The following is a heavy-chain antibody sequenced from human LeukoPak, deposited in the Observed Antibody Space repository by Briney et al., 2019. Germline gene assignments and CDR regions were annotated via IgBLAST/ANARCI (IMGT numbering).Heavy chain of an antibody. CDR1: GFTFSSYE. CDR2: ISSSGSTI. J-gene: IGHJ4*02. CDR3: ARDIKVRGLYFDY. V-gene: IGHV3-48*03. Sequence: GGSLRLSCAASGFTFSSYEMNWVRQAPGKGLEWVSYISSSGSTIYYADSVKGRFTFSRDNAKNSLYLQMNSLRAEDTAVYYCARDIKVRGLYFDYWGQGTLVTVSS. D-gene: IGHD3-10*01.